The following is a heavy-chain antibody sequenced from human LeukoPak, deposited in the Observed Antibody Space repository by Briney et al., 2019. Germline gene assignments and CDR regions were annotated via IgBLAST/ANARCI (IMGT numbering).Heavy chain of an antibody. V-gene: IGHV3-7*01. CDR2: IDQGGSTK. CDR3: VRDKGGRSGAIYYDAFDX. CDR1: GFTFNTYW. D-gene: IGHD1-26*01. J-gene: IGHJ3*01. Sequence: PGGSLRLSCAASGFTFNTYWMIWVRQAPGKGLEWVANIDQGGSTKYYVDSLKGRFTISRDNAKNSLYLQMNSLRAEDTAVYYCVRDKGGRSGAIYYDAFDXWGQGTMVTVSS.